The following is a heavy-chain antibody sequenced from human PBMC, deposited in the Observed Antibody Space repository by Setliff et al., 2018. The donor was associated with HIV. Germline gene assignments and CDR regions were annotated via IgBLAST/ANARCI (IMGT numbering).Heavy chain of an antibody. CDR2: VSAYNGHT. D-gene: IGHD6-13*01. CDR1: GYTFSTYS. J-gene: IGHJ4*02. V-gene: IGHV1-18*01. Sequence: ASVKVSCKASGYTFSTYSIAWVRQAPGQGLEWMGWVSAYNGHTDFAQKFQGRITLTTDTSSNTAYMELRSLRSDDTAIYYCARDLFRWAAAGPNYFDSWGQGTLVTVSS. CDR3: ARDLFRWAAAGPNYFDS.